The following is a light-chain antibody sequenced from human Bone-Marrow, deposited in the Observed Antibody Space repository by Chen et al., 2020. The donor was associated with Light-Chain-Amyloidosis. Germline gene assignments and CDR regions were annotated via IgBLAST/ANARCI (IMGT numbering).Light chain of an antibody. J-gene: IGLJ3*02. CDR2: EDD. V-gene: IGLV6-57*01. Sequence: NFMLTQPHSVSESPGKTVISSCTRSSGSIATNYVQWYQQRPGSSPTTVIYEDDQRPSGVPDRFSGSIDRSSNSASLTISGLKTEDEADYYCQSDQGISQGVFGGGTKLTVL. CDR1: SGSIATNY. CDR3: QSDQGISQGV.